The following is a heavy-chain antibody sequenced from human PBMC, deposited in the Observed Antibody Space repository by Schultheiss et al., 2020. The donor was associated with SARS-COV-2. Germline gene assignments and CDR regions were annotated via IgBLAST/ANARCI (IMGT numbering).Heavy chain of an antibody. V-gene: IGHV1-69*13. CDR3: ARDYGDSIYYYGMDV. CDR2: IIPIFGTA. Sequence: SVKVSCKASGGTFSSYAISWVRQAPGQGLEWMGGIIPIFGTANYAQKFQGRVTITADESTSTAYMELRSLRSDDTAVYYCARDYGDSIYYYGMDVWGQGTTVTVSS. D-gene: IGHD4-17*01. J-gene: IGHJ6*02. CDR1: GGTFSSYA.